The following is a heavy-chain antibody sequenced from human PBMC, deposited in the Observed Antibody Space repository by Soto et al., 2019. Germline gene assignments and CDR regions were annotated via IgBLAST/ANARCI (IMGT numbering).Heavy chain of an antibody. CDR1: GYTFTSYG. D-gene: IGHD2-15*01. V-gene: IGHV1-18*01. Sequence: GASVKVSCKASGYTFTSYGISWVRQAPGQGLEWMGWISAYNGNTNYAQKLQGRVTMTTDTSTSTAYMELRSLRSDDTAVYYCARDIVVVVAATPYFDYWGQGTLVTVSS. CDR2: ISAYNGNT. J-gene: IGHJ4*02. CDR3: ARDIVVVVAATPYFDY.